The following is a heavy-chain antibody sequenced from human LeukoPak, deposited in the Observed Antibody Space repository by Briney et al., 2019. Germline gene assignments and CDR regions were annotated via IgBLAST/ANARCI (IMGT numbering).Heavy chain of an antibody. Sequence: GGSLRLSCAASGFTFSDYYMSWIRQAPGKGLEWVSYISSSSSTIYYADSVKGRFTISRDNAKNSLYLQMNSLRAEDTAVYYCAKDRSGLYGDLDYWGQGTLVTVSS. D-gene: IGHD4-17*01. CDR3: AKDRSGLYGDLDY. CDR1: GFTFSDYY. V-gene: IGHV3-11*04. CDR2: ISSSSSTI. J-gene: IGHJ4*02.